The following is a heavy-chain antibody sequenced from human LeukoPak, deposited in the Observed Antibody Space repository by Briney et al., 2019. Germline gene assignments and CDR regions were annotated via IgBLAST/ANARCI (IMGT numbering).Heavy chain of an antibody. CDR1: GGSISNKY. D-gene: IGHD2-21*02. Sequence: PSETLSLTCTVSGGSISNKYWSWIRQPPGKGLEWIGYIYYSGSTNYNPSLKSRVTFSVDTSKNQFSLKLISVTAADTAVYYCARVKGVVTAILDYWGQGTLVTVSS. CDR2: IYYSGST. J-gene: IGHJ4*02. CDR3: ARVKGVVTAILDY. V-gene: IGHV4-59*01.